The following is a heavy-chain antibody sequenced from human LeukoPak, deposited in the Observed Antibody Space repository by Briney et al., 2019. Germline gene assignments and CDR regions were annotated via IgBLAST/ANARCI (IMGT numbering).Heavy chain of an antibody. Sequence: PSETLSLTCTVSGGSISSGSYYWSWIRQPAGKGLELIGRIYTSGSTNYNPSLKSRVTISVGTSKNQFSLKLSSVTAADTAVYYCAREVLLWFGEPYNWFDPWGQGTLVTVSS. J-gene: IGHJ5*02. CDR1: GGSISSGSYY. D-gene: IGHD3-10*01. V-gene: IGHV4-61*02. CDR2: IYTSGST. CDR3: AREVLLWFGEPYNWFDP.